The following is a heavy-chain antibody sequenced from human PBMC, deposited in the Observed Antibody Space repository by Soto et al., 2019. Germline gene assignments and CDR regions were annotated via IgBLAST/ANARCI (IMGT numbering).Heavy chain of an antibody. D-gene: IGHD3-22*01. CDR3: ARDRGSSSGYYPYWFDP. J-gene: IGHJ5*02. CDR2: IIPIFGTA. CDR1: GYTFSSYA. V-gene: IGHV1-69*13. Sequence: ASVKVSCKASGYTFSSYAITWVRQAPGQGLEWMGGIIPIFGTANYAQKFQARVTITADESTSTAYMELSSLRSEDTAVYYCARDRGSSSGYYPYWFDPWGQGTLVTVS.